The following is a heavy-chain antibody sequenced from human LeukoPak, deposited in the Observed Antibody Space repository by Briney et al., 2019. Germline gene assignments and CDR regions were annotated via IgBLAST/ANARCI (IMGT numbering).Heavy chain of an antibody. Sequence: SVKVSCKASGYTFTSYGISWVRQAPGQGLEWMGRIIPILGIANYAQKFQGRVTITADKSTSTAYMELSSLRSEDTAVYYCARFGDYSNPFDYWGQGTLVTVSS. CDR3: ARFGDYSNPFDY. CDR2: IIPILGIA. J-gene: IGHJ4*02. D-gene: IGHD4-11*01. V-gene: IGHV1-69*04. CDR1: GYTFTSYG.